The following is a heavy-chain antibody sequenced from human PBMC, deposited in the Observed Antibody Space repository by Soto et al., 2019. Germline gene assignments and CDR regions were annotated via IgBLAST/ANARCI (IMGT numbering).Heavy chain of an antibody. D-gene: IGHD5-12*01. Sequence: GSGPTLVNPTQTLTLTCTFSGFSLSTSGVGVGWIRQPPGKALEWLAVIYRNDDKRYSPSLKSRLTITKGTSDNQVVLTMTNVDPVDTASYYCAHFNGYEEFEYWGQGTLVTVSS. CDR1: GFSLSTSGVG. V-gene: IGHV2-5*01. CDR3: AHFNGYEEFEY. CDR2: IYRNDDK. J-gene: IGHJ4*02.